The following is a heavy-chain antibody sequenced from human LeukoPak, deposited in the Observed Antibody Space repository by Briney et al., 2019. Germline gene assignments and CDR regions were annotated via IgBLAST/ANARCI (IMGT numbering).Heavy chain of an antibody. V-gene: IGHV3-23*01. CDR2: ISGGGDIT. J-gene: IGHJ4*02. CDR1: GFNFANHA. Sequence: GGSLRLSCAASGFNFANHALSWVRQTPGKGLERVSAISGGGDITYYADSVTGRFTISRDNSKDTLFLQMHSLRPGDTAVYYCVREDTPATANYWGQGTLVTISS. D-gene: IGHD2-21*02. CDR3: VREDTPATANY.